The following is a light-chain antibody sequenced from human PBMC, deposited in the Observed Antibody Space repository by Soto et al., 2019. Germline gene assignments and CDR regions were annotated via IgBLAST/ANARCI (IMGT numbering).Light chain of an antibody. V-gene: IGLV2-14*01. CDR2: EVS. CDR1: NSDVGGYNY. J-gene: IGLJ1*01. CDR3: SSYTSISTLYV. Sequence: SVMTVPSSVSGSPGQSITISCTGTNSDVGGYNYVSWYQQHPGKAPELMIYEVSHRPSGVSNRFSGSKSDNTASLTISGLQAEDEADYSCSSYTSISTLYVFGTGTKVIVL.